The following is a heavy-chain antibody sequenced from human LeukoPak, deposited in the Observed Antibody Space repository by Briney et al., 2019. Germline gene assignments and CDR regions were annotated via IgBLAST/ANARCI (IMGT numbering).Heavy chain of an antibody. J-gene: IGHJ6*03. V-gene: IGHV3-23*01. CDR2: IGSSGATT. D-gene: IGHD3-10*01. CDR3: ARSGSGSHPYYYYYMDV. Sequence: GGSLRLSCAASGFIFSSYGMIWVRQAPGKGLEWVSAIGSSGATTYYADSVKGRFTISRDNSKNTLYLQMNSLRAEDTAVYYCARSGSGSHPYYYYYMDVWGKGTTVTISS. CDR1: GFIFSSYG.